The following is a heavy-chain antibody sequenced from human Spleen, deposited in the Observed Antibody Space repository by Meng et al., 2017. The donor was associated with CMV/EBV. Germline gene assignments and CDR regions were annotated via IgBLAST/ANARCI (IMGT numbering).Heavy chain of an antibody. CDR2: INGDGSDT. V-gene: IGHV3-74*01. CDR1: GYTFKNFR. CDR3: AREGPNSGWYVDY. D-gene: IGHD6-19*01. J-gene: IGHJ4*02. Sequence: GESLKISCAASGYTFKNFRMHWVRQTPGKGLVWVSRINGDGSDTNYADSVKGRFTVSRDSADNTLYLQMNSLRVEDTAVYYCAREGPNSGWYVDYWGQGILVTVSS.